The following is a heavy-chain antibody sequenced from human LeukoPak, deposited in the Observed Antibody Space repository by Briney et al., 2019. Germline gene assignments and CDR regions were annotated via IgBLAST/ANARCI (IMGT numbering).Heavy chain of an antibody. CDR3: ARGKWDLESGEAFDI. D-gene: IGHD1-26*01. Sequence: SETLSLTCTVSGGSVSSYYWSWIRQPAEKGLEWIGRIYTSGNTNYNPSLKSRVTISVDTSKNQFSLKLSSVTAADTAVYYCARGKWDLESGEAFDIWGQGTMVTVSS. V-gene: IGHV4-4*07. CDR1: GGSVSSYY. J-gene: IGHJ3*02. CDR2: IYTSGNT.